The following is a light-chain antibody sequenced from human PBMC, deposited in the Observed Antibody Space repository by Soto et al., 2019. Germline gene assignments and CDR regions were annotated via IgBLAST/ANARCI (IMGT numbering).Light chain of an antibody. Sequence: DIQMTQSPSTLSASVGDRVTITCRASQSISSWLDWYQQKPGKAPKLLIYDASSLESGVPSRFSGSGSGTEFTLTISSLQPDDFATYYCQQYNSHSRTFGQGTKVDI. CDR1: QSISSW. CDR2: DAS. V-gene: IGKV1-5*01. CDR3: QQYNSHSRT. J-gene: IGKJ1*01.